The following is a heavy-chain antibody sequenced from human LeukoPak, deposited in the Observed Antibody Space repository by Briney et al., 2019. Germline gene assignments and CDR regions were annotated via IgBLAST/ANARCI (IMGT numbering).Heavy chain of an antibody. J-gene: IGHJ5*02. CDR1: GYTFTGYY. Sequence: ASVKVSCKASGYTFTGYYVHWVRQAPGQGVEWMGWTNPNSGATNYAQKFQGRVTMTRDTSISTAYMELSRLTSDDTAVYYCARDMTIIVPVHYRNWFDPWGQGTQVTVSS. D-gene: IGHD3-22*01. CDR2: TNPNSGAT. V-gene: IGHV1-2*02. CDR3: ARDMTIIVPVHYRNWFDP.